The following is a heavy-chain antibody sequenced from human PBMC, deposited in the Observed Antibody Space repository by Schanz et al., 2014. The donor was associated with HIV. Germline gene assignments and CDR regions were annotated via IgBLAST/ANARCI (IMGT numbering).Heavy chain of an antibody. CDR2: ISAYNGNT. CDR1: RGSFSTYS. Sequence: QVQLVQSGAEVKKPGSSVKVSCKASRGSFSTYSISWVRQAPGQGLEWMGWISAYNGNTNYAPKFQGRVTMTRDTSTTTVYMELRSLRSDDRAVYYCARDPEGIAAAGSDYWGQGTLVTVSS. CDR3: ARDPEGIAAAGSDY. D-gene: IGHD6-13*01. V-gene: IGHV1-18*04. J-gene: IGHJ4*02.